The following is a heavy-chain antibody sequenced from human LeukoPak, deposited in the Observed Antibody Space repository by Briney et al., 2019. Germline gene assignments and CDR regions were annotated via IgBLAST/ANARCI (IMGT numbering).Heavy chain of an antibody. D-gene: IGHD5-18*01. CDR3: ARDFRGYSSMDDY. J-gene: IGHJ4*02. Sequence: GGSLRLSCAASGFTFSSYSMSWVRQAPGKGLEWVSSITSTSDYIYYADSVKGRFTISRDNARNSLYLQMNSLRAEDTAVYYCARDFRGYSSMDDYWGQGTLVTVSS. CDR1: GFTFSSYS. CDR2: ITSTSDYI. V-gene: IGHV3-21*06.